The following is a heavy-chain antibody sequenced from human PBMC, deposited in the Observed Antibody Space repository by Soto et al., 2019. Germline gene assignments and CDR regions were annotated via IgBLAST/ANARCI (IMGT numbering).Heavy chain of an antibody. CDR1: GYTFTSYD. J-gene: IGHJ6*04. D-gene: IGHD6-6*01. Sequence: SSVKVSCKASGYTFTSYDINWVRQATGQGLEWMGWMNPNSGNTGYAQKFQGRVTMTRNTSIRTAYMELSSLRSEDTAVYYCERGYSSSARYGMEVWGEGTTVTVSS. CDR3: ERGYSSSARYGMEV. CDR2: MNPNSGNT. V-gene: IGHV1-8*01.